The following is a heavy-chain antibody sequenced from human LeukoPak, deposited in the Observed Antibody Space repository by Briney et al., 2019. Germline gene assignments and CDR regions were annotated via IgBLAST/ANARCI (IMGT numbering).Heavy chain of an antibody. D-gene: IGHD5-18*01. J-gene: IGHJ4*02. V-gene: IGHV4-39*07. CDR2: IYYSGST. Sequence: PSETLSLTCTVSGGSISSSSYYWGWIRQPPGKGLEWIGSIYYSGSTYYNPSLKSRVTISVDTSKNQFSLKLSSVTAADTAVYYCARDEGYSYGVFDYWGQGTLVTVSS. CDR1: GGSISSSSYY. CDR3: ARDEGYSYGVFDY.